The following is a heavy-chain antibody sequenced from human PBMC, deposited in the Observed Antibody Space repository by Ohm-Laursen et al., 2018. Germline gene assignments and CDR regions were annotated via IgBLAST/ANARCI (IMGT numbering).Heavy chain of an antibody. CDR1: GFTFSNAW. J-gene: IGHJ6*02. D-gene: IGHD3-3*01. V-gene: IGHV3-15*01. CDR3: TTDGVPYTIFGVVTRTIYGMDV. Sequence: GSLRLSCAASGFTFSNAWMSWVRQAPGKGLEWVGRIKSKTDGGTTDYAAPVKGRFTISRDDSKNTLYLQMNSLKTEDTAVYYCTTDGVPYTIFGVVTRTIYGMDVWGQGTTVTVSS. CDR2: IKSKTDGGTT.